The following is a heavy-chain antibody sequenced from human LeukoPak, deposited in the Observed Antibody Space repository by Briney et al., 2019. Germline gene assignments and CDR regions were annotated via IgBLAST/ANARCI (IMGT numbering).Heavy chain of an antibody. CDR3: ARGKGILAAPVRYFDY. CDR1: GGTFSSYA. CDR2: IIPIFGTA. V-gene: IGHV1-69*13. J-gene: IGHJ4*02. D-gene: IGHD2-15*01. Sequence: ASVKVSCKACGGTFSSYAISWVRQAPGQGLEWMGGIIPIFGTANYAQKFQGRVTITADESTSTAYMELSSLRSEDTAVYYCARGKGILAAPVRYFDYWGQGTLVTVSS.